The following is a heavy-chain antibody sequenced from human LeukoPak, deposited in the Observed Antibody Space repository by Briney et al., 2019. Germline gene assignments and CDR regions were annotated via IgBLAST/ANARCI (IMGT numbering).Heavy chain of an antibody. D-gene: IGHD5-18*01. J-gene: IGHJ4*02. V-gene: IGHV3-48*03. Sequence: PGGSLRLSCAASGFTFSSYEMNWVRQAPGKGLEWVSYISSSGSTIYYADSVKGRFAISRDNAKNSLYLQMSSLGAEDTAVYYCARAGSYSYGVLFDYWGQGTLVTVSS. CDR1: GFTFSSYE. CDR2: ISSSGSTI. CDR3: ARAGSYSYGVLFDY.